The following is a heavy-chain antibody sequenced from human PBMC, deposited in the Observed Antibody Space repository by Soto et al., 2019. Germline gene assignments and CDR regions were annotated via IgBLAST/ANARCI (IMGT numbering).Heavy chain of an antibody. V-gene: IGHV4-39*01. D-gene: IGHD4-17*01. J-gene: IGHJ4*02. Sequence: SETLSLTCTVSGGSISSSSYYWGWIRQPPGKGLEWIGSIYYSGSTYYNPSLKSRVTISVDTSKNQFSLKLSSVTAADTAVYYCAITIGGLYGDYVMLYWGQGTLVTVSS. CDR1: GGSISSSSYY. CDR3: AITIGGLYGDYVMLY. CDR2: IYYSGST.